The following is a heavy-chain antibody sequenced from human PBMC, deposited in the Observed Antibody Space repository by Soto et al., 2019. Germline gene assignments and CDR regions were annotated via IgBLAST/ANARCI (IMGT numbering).Heavy chain of an antibody. CDR3: ARAAPPEWLVPWFDP. J-gene: IGHJ5*02. V-gene: IGHV4-39*01. CDR2: IYYSGST. D-gene: IGHD6-19*01. CDR1: GGSISSSSYY. Sequence: SETLSLTCTVSGGSISSSSYYWGWIRQPPGKGLEWIGSIYYSGSTYYNPSLKSRVTISVDTSKNQFPLKLSSVTAADTAVYYCARAAPPEWLVPWFDPWGQGTLVTVSS.